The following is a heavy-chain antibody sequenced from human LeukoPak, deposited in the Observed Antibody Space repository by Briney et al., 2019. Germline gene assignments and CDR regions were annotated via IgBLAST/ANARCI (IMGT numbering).Heavy chain of an antibody. Sequence: ETLSLTCTVSGDSISSSSYYWGWIRQPPGKGLEWVSNLSSAGTTYYADSVKGRFTISRDNSRNTLYLQMNSLRTEDTAVYYCARAWSSNSWYEIRTGYWGQGTLVTVSS. D-gene: IGHD6-13*01. CDR1: GDSISSSSYY. J-gene: IGHJ4*02. V-gene: IGHV3-66*02. CDR2: LSSAGTT. CDR3: ARAWSSNSWYEIRTGY.